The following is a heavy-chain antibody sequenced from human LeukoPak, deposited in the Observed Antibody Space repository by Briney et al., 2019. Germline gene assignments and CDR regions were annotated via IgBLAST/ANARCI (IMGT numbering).Heavy chain of an antibody. Sequence: SETLSLTCTVSGGSISSSSYYWGWIRQPPGKGLEWIGSIYYSGSTYYNPSLKSRVTISVDTSKNQFSLGLSSVTAADTAVYYCARQGGGWYHFDHWGQGTLVTVSS. CDR3: ARQGGGWYHFDH. CDR2: IYYSGST. D-gene: IGHD6-19*01. J-gene: IGHJ4*02. CDR1: GGSISSSSYY. V-gene: IGHV4-39*01.